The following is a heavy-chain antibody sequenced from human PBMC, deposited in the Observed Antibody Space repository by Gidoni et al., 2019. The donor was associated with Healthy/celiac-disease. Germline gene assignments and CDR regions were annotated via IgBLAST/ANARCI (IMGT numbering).Heavy chain of an antibody. V-gene: IGHV2-5*02. CDR1: GFSLSTSGVG. J-gene: IGHJ2*01. CDR2: IYWDDDK. Sequence: QITLKESGPTLVKPTQTLTLTCTFSGFSLSTSGVGVGWIRQPPGKALEWLALIYWDDDKRYSPSLKSRLTITKDTSKNQVVLTMTNMDPVDTATYYCAHSKAQGYDYVWGTINGLAARLYFDLWGRGTLVTVSS. D-gene: IGHD3-16*01. CDR3: AHSKAQGYDYVWGTINGLAARLYFDL.